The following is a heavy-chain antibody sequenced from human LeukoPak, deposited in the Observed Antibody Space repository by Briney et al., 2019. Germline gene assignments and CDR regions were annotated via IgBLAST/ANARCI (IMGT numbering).Heavy chain of an antibody. V-gene: IGHV1-2*02. CDR1: GYTFTGYY. J-gene: IGHJ4*02. Sequence: ASVKVSCTASGYTFTGYYMHWVRQAPGQGLEWMGWINPNSGGTNYAQKFQGRVTMTRDTSISTAYMELSGLRSEDTAVYYCARGRSTGYPYYFEYWGQGTLVTVSS. D-gene: IGHD5-12*01. CDR2: INPNSGGT. CDR3: ARGRSTGYPYYFEY.